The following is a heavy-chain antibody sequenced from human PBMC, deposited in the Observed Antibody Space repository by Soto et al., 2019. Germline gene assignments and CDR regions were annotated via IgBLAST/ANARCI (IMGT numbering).Heavy chain of an antibody. V-gene: IGHV1-8*01. D-gene: IGHD2-8*01. CDR3: ARESNIYYYYGMDV. CDR1: GYTFTSYD. J-gene: IGHJ6*02. Sequence: ASVKVSCKASGYTFTSYDINWVRQATGQGLEWMGWMNPNSGNTGYAQKFQGRVTMTRNTSISTAYMELSSLRSEDTAVYYCARESNIYYYYGMDVWGQGTTVTVSS. CDR2: MNPNSGNT.